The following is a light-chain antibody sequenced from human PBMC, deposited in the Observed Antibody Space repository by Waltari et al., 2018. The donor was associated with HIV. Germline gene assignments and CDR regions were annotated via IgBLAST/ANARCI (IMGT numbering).Light chain of an antibody. V-gene: IGLV2-14*03. CDR1: SSDIGAYNY. CDR3: SSYTTSTFPV. J-gene: IGLJ3*02. Sequence: HSALTQPASVSGSPGQSITISCTGTSSDIGAYNYVSWCQQHPGKAPKLIIYDVSDRPSGVSTRFSGSKSGNTASLTISGLQTEDEAYYYCSSYTTSTFPVFGGGTKVTVL. CDR2: DVS.